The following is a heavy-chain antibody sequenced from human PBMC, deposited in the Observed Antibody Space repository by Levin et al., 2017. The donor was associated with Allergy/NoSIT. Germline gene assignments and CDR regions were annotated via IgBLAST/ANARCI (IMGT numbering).Heavy chain of an antibody. Sequence: ASVKVSCKTSGYTFTGYYIQWGRQAPGQGLEGMGLMNPNRGDTYYAQKFRGRVTMTRDTSTSTAYMELSSLTADDTDIYYCARGGETFYYGSISVDVFHLWGHGTMVTVSS. CDR1: GYTFTGYY. CDR2: MNPNRGDT. V-gene: IGHV1-2*02. J-gene: IGHJ3*01. CDR3: ARGGETFYYGSISVDVFHL. D-gene: IGHD3-10*01.